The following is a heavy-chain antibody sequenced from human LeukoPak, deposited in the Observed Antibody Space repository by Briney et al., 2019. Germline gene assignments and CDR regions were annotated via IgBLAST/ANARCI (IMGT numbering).Heavy chain of an antibody. Sequence: GSSVKVSCKASGGTFSSYAISWVRQAPGQGLEWMGRIIPILGTANYAQKFQGRVTITADKSTSTAYMELSSLRSEDTAVYYCASHYYDSSGYYANFDYWGQGTLVTVSS. V-gene: IGHV1-69*04. CDR1: GGTFSSYA. CDR2: IIPILGTA. D-gene: IGHD3-22*01. CDR3: ASHYYDSSGYYANFDY. J-gene: IGHJ4*02.